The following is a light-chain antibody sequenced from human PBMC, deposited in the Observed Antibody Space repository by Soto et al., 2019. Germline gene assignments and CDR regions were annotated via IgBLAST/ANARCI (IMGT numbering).Light chain of an antibody. J-gene: IGKJ2*01. CDR3: LQNNTYPYT. CDR1: QSIRNY. CDR2: VAS. Sequence: IQMTQSPSSLSASVGDTVTVTCRASQSIRNYLNWFQQKPGKAPKRLISVASTLQSGVPSRFSGSGSGTEFTLTISSLQPEDSATYYCLQNNTYPYTFGQGTKVDIK. V-gene: IGKV1-17*01.